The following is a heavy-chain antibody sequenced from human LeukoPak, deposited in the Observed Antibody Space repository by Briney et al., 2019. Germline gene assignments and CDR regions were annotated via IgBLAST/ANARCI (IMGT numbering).Heavy chain of an antibody. V-gene: IGHV3-53*01. CDR1: GFTVSSKY. D-gene: IGHD3-10*01. CDR3: ARAEGLFSGSVYGMDV. Sequence: GGSLRLSCAASGFTVSSKYMSWVRQAPGKGLEWVSLIYSGGNTYYADSVKGRFTISRDNSKNTLYLQMNGLRAEDSAVYYCARAEGLFSGSVYGMDVWGQGTTVTVSS. J-gene: IGHJ6*02. CDR2: IYSGGNT.